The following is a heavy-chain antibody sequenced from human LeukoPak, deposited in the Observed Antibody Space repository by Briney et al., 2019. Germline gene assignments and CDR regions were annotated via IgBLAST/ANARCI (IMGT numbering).Heavy chain of an antibody. CDR3: ARGSAWVDY. D-gene: IGHD3-3*01. CDR1: GFNFNSYS. Sequence: GGSLRLSCAASGFNFNSYSMNWVRQAPGKGLEWVSYISSSSTTIYYADSVRGRFTISRDNAKNSLYLQMNSLRDEDTAVYYCARGSAWVDYWGQGTMVIVSS. J-gene: IGHJ4*02. CDR2: ISSSSTTI. V-gene: IGHV3-48*02.